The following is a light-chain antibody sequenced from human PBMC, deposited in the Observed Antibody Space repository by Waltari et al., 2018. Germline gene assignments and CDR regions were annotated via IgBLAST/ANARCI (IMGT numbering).Light chain of an antibody. CDR2: WAS. CDR3: QQYYRNPWA. V-gene: IGKV4-1*01. J-gene: IGKJ1*01. Sequence: DIVMTQSPDYLAVSLGERATINCKSSPSVLYSSNNKNYLGWFQQKPGRPPKLLIYWASDRESGVPDRFSGSGSGTNFTLTISSLQAEDVAVYYCQQYYRNPWAFGQGTKVEVK. CDR1: PSVLYSSNNKNY.